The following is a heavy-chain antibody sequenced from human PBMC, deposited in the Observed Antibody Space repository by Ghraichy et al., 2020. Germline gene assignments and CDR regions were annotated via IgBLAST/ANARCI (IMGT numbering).Heavy chain of an antibody. Sequence: SETLSLTCSVSGASISSGDYYWNWIRQLPGKGLEWIGYLFYSGSTYYNPSLKSLVTMSIEASKNQFFLKLSSGTAADTALYYCARGTWFGELLPFFDSWGQGTLITVSS. CDR2: LFYSGST. D-gene: IGHD3-10*01. V-gene: IGHV4-31*01. CDR3: ARGTWFGELLPFFDS. CDR1: GASISSGDYY. J-gene: IGHJ4*02.